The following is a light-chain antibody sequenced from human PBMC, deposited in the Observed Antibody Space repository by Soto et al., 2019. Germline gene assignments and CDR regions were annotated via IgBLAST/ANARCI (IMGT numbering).Light chain of an antibody. Sequence: IVLTQSPGTLSLSPGERVTLSCRASQSVDSDYLAWYQQKSGQAPRLLMYGASSRATGIPERFSGSGSGTDFTLTISRLEPEDFAVYYCQQYGSSPRTFGQGTKVDIK. CDR3: QQYGSSPRT. J-gene: IGKJ1*01. CDR2: GAS. V-gene: IGKV3-20*01. CDR1: QSVDSDY.